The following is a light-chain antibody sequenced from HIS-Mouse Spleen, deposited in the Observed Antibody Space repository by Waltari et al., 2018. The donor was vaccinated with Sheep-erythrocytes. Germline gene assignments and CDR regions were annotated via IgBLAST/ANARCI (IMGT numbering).Light chain of an antibody. CDR2: QDS. Sequence: SYELTQPPSVSVSPGQQASITCSGGKLGDKHACWYQQRPGQSPVLVSYQDSKRPSGIPERFSGSNSGNTATLTISGTQAMDEADYYCQAWDSSSWVFGGGTKLTVL. J-gene: IGLJ3*02. V-gene: IGLV3-1*01. CDR1: KLGDKH. CDR3: QAWDSSSWV.